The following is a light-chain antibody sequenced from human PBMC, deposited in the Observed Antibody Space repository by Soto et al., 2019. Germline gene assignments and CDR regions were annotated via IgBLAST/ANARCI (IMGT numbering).Light chain of an antibody. CDR3: RSYTSSIPYV. CDR2: DVS. CDR1: SSVVGGYNY. J-gene: IGLJ1*01. Sequence: QSVLTQPASVSGSPGQSITISCTGTSSVVGGYNYVSWYQQHPGKAPKLMIYDVSNRPSGVSNRFSGSKSGNTASLNISGLQAEDEADYYCRSYTSSIPYVFATGTKVTVL. V-gene: IGLV2-14*03.